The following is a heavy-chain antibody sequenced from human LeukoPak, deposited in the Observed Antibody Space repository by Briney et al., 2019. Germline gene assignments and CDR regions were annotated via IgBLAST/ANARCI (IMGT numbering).Heavy chain of an antibody. V-gene: IGHV4-39*01. CDR3: ARHQGVIAAINTWFDP. Sequence: SETLSLTCTVSGVSITSDTYYWGWIRQSPGKGLGWIGSISYRGSTDYNPSLKSRVTISVDTSKNHFSLKLTSVTAADTAVYYCARHQGVIAAINTWFDPWGQGTLVNVS. D-gene: IGHD2-2*01. J-gene: IGHJ5*02. CDR1: GVSITSDTYY. CDR2: ISYRGST.